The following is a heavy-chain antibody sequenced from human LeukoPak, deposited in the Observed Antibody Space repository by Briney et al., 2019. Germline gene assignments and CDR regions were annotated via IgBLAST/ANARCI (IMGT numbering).Heavy chain of an antibody. D-gene: IGHD3-10*02. Sequence: GGSLRLSCAASGFTVSSNYMSWVRQAPGKGLEWVSVIYSGGSTYYADSVKGRFTISRDNSKNTLYLQMNSLRAEDTAVYYCVRVVRGVAYYWGQGTLVTVSS. CDR3: VRVVRGVAYY. CDR1: GFTVSSNY. V-gene: IGHV3-53*01. J-gene: IGHJ4*02. CDR2: IYSGGST.